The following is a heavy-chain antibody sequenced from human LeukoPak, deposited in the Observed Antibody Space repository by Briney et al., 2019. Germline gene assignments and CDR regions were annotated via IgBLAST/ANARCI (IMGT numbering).Heavy chain of an antibody. V-gene: IGHV3-21*01. D-gene: IGHD2-2*01. CDR1: GFTFSSYS. CDR2: ISSSSSYI. CDR3: ARDRCSSTSCHLDY. Sequence: GGSLRLSCAASGFTFSSYSMDWVRQAPGKGLEWVSSISSSSSYIYYADSVKGRFTISRDNAKNSLYLQMNSLRAEDTAVYYCARDRCSSTSCHLDYWGQGTLVTVSS. J-gene: IGHJ4*02.